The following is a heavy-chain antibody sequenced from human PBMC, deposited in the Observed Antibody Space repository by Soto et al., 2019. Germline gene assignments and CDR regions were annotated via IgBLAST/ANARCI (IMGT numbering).Heavy chain of an antibody. CDR3: AKAPSYSSGWYGLYYYMDV. D-gene: IGHD6-19*01. V-gene: IGHV3-9*01. J-gene: IGHJ6*03. CDR1: GFTFDDYA. CDR2: ISWNSGSI. Sequence: GGSLRLSCAASGFTFDDYAMHWVRQAPGKGLEWVSGISWNSGSIGYADSVKGRFTISRDNAKNSLYLQMNSLRAEDTALYYCAKAPSYSSGWYGLYYYMDVWGKGTTVTVSS.